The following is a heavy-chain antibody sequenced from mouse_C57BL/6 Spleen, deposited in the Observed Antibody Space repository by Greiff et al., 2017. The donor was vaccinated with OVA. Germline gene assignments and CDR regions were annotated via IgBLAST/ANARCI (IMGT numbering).Heavy chain of an antibody. CDR2: IRSKSSNYAT. CDR1: GFTFNTYA. J-gene: IGHJ3*01. V-gene: IGHV10-3*01. Sequence: EVMLVESGGGLVQPKGSLKLSCAASGFTFNTYAMHWVRQAPGKGLEWVARIRSKSSNYATYYADSVKDRFTISRDDSQSMLYLQMNNLKTEDTAMYDCVRDPGYDYDSAWFAYWGQGTLVTVSA. CDR3: VRDPGYDYDSAWFAY. D-gene: IGHD2-4*01.